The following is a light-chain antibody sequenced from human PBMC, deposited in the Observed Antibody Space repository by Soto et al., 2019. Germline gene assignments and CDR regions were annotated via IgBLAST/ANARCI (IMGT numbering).Light chain of an antibody. J-gene: IGLJ1*01. CDR1: SXDVGAYNF. CDR3: SSYTTLTPYV. CDR2: EVT. Sequence: QSVLTRPASVSGSPGQSITISCTGTSXDVGAYNFVSWYQHHPGRAPKLIIYEVTIRPSGVSNRFSGSKSGNTASLTISGLQAEDEADYYCSSYTTLTPYVFGSGTKGTVL. V-gene: IGLV2-14*01.